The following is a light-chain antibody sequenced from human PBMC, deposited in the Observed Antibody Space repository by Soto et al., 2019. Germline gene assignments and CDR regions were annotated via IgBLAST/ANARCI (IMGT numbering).Light chain of an antibody. CDR3: QSYDSSTVV. J-gene: IGLJ2*01. Sequence: NFMLTQPHSVSESPGKTVTISCTRSSGSIASKYVQWYQQRPGSAPTTVIYEDNQRPSGVPDRFSGSIDSYSNSASLTISGLKTEDEADYYCQSYDSSTVVFGGGTKLTVL. CDR2: EDN. V-gene: IGLV6-57*04. CDR1: SGSIASKY.